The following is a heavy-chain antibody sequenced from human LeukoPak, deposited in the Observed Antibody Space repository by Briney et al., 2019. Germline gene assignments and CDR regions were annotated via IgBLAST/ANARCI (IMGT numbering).Heavy chain of an antibody. V-gene: IGHV3-48*01. CDR1: GFTFSSYT. CDR3: ARIRLAGDYGTDY. D-gene: IGHD4-17*01. CDR2: ISSGSTTI. Sequence: GGSLRLSCAASGFTFSSYTMNWVRQAPGKGLEWVSYISSGSTTIYYADSAKGRFTISRDNSKNTLYLQMNSLRAEDTAVYYCARIRLAGDYGTDYWGQGTLVTVSS. J-gene: IGHJ4*02.